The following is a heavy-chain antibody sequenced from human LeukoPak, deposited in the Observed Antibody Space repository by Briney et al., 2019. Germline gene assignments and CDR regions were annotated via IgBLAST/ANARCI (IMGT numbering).Heavy chain of an antibody. Sequence: GGSLRLSCAASGFTFSSYSMNWVRQAPGKGLEWVSYISSSSSTIYYADSVKGRFTISRDNAKNSLYQQMNSLRAEDTAVYYCARVGATTIGYWGQGTLVTVSS. J-gene: IGHJ4*02. CDR3: ARVGATTIGY. CDR2: ISSSSSTI. V-gene: IGHV3-48*01. CDR1: GFTFSSYS. D-gene: IGHD1-26*01.